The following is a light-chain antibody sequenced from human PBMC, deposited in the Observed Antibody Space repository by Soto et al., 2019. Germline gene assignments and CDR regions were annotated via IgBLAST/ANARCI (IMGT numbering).Light chain of an antibody. V-gene: IGKV3-20*01. J-gene: IGKJ2*01. CDR1: QSVSSSY. Sequence: EIVLTQSPGTLSLSPGERATLSCRASQSVSSSYLAWYQQKPGQAPRLLIYVASSRATGIPDRFSGSGSGTDFTLTIARLEPADFAAYYCQQYGSSPYTFGQGTMLEIK. CDR3: QQYGSSPYT. CDR2: VAS.